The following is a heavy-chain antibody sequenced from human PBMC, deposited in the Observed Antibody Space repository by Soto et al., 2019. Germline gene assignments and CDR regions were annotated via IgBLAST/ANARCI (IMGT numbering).Heavy chain of an antibody. V-gene: IGHV1-18*01. Sequence: GASVKVSCKASGYTFTSYGISWVRQAPGQGLEWMGWISAYNGNTNYAQKLQGRVTMTTDTSTSTAYMELSRLRSDDTAVYYCARDTKAGTPTYYYYGMDVWGQGTTVTVSS. J-gene: IGHJ6*02. CDR3: ARDTKAGTPTYYYYGMDV. CDR1: GYTFTSYG. CDR2: ISAYNGNT. D-gene: IGHD1-1*01.